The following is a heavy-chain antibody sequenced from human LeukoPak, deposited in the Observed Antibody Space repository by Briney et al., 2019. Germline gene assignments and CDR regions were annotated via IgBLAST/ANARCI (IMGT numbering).Heavy chain of an antibody. V-gene: IGHV3-48*01. Sequence: GGSLRLSCAASGFTFSSYSMNWVRQAPGKGLEWVSYISSSSSTIYYADSVKGRFTISRDNAKNSLYLQMNSLRAEDTAVYYCARDLSPRAFDIWGQGTMVTVSS. CDR3: ARDLSPRAFDI. J-gene: IGHJ3*02. CDR1: GFTFSSYS. D-gene: IGHD2/OR15-2a*01. CDR2: ISSSSSTI.